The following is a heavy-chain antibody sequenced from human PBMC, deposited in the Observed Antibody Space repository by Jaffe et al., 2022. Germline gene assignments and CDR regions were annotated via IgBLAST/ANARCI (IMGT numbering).Heavy chain of an antibody. Sequence: QVQLVESGGGLVKPGGSLRLSCAASGFTFSDYYMSWIRQAPGKGLEWVSYISSSGSTIYYADSVKGRFTISRDNAKNSLYLQMNSLRAEDTAVYYCARPYYDFWSGYNPSDVAFDIWGQGTMVTVSS. CDR3: ARPYYDFWSGYNPSDVAFDI. D-gene: IGHD3-3*01. J-gene: IGHJ3*02. V-gene: IGHV3-11*01. CDR1: GFTFSDYY. CDR2: ISSSGSTI.